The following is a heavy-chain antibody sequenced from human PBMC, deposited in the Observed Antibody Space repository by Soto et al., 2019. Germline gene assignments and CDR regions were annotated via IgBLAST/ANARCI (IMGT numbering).Heavy chain of an antibody. Sequence: SETLSLTCSVSGDSISTVDYFWAWIRQPPGQALEYIGYIYKSATTYYNPSFESRVAISLDTSKSQFSLNVTSVTAADTAVYFCGRGRYCLTGRCFPNWFDSWGQGTLVTVSS. V-gene: IGHV4-30-4*01. CDR1: GDSISTVDYF. J-gene: IGHJ5*01. D-gene: IGHD2-15*01. CDR3: GRGRYCLTGRCFPNWFDS. CDR2: IYKSATT.